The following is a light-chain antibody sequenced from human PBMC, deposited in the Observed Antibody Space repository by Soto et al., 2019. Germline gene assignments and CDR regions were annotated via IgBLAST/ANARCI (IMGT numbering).Light chain of an antibody. CDR1: QSVSSSY. Sequence: EIVLTQSPGTLSLFPGERATLSCRASQSVSSSYLAWYQQRPGQAPRLLIYGASNRATGIPDRFSGSGSGTDFTLTISRQEPEDFAVYFCQQYGNSPLTXGGGTKV. CDR3: QQYGNSPLT. J-gene: IGKJ4*01. CDR2: GAS. V-gene: IGKV3-20*01.